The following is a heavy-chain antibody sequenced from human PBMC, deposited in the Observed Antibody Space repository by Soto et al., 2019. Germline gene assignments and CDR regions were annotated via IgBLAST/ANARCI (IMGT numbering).Heavy chain of an antibody. J-gene: IGHJ4*02. CDR1: GFTFSTYA. D-gene: IGHD3-22*01. V-gene: IGHV3-23*01. CDR2: FSGDGATA. Sequence: EVHLLESGGGLVQPGGSLTLSCVASGFTFSTYAMSWVRQAPGKGLEWVSGFSGDGATAYYAESVKGRFTISRDNSKNXLYLQMNSLRAEDTAVYFCAKHREIGVVITTTYAYWGQGTLVTVSS. CDR3: AKHREIGVVITTTYAY.